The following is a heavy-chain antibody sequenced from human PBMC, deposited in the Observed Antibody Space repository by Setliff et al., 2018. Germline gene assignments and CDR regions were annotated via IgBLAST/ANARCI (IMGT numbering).Heavy chain of an antibody. J-gene: IGHJ4*02. Sequence: PGGSLRLSCAASGFTFDDYAMHWVRQAPGKGLEWVSGISWNSGSIGYADSVKGRFTISRDNAKNSLYLQMNSLRAEDTALYYCARVASGWWWFDYWGQGTLVTVSS. CDR1: GFTFDDYA. CDR2: ISWNSGSI. V-gene: IGHV3-9*01. CDR3: ARVASGWWWFDY. D-gene: IGHD6-19*01.